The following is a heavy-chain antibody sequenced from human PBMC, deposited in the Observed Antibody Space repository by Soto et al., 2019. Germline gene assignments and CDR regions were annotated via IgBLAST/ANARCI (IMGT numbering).Heavy chain of an antibody. CDR2: IYSGGST. CDR1: GFTVSSNY. J-gene: IGHJ6*02. D-gene: IGHD3-10*01. CDR3: ARRGSLLWFGELFSTDYYGMDV. V-gene: IGHV3-66*01. Sequence: VGSLRLSWSAPGFTVSSNYISWVRPAPGKGLEWVSVIYSGGSTYYADSVKGRFTISRDNSKNTLYLQMNSLRAEDTAVYYCARRGSLLWFGELFSTDYYGMDVWGQGT.